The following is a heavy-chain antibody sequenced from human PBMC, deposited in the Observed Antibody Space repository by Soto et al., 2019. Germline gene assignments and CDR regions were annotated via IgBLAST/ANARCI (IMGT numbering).Heavy chain of an antibody. Sequence: ASVKVSCKTSGYTFTSYAMNWVRQAPGQRLEWMGRINAGNGNTKYSQKFQGRVTITRDTSASTAYMELSSLRSEDTAVYYCARDPRRITMVRGIIPDAFDIWGQGTMVTVS. D-gene: IGHD3-10*01. V-gene: IGHV1-3*01. CDR2: INAGNGNT. CDR1: GYTFTSYA. CDR3: ARDPRRITMVRGIIPDAFDI. J-gene: IGHJ3*02.